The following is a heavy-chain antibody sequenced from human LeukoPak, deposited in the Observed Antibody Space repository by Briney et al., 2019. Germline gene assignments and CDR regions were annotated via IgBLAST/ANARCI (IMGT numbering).Heavy chain of an antibody. J-gene: IGHJ6*02. D-gene: IGHD6-19*01. V-gene: IGHV1-2*02. Sequence: ASVKVSCKASGYTFTGYYMHWVRQAPGQGLEWMGWINPNSGGTNYAQKFQGRVTMTRDTSISTAYMELSRLRSDDTAVYYCARARIAVAGEYYYYGMDVWGQGTTVTVS. CDR2: INPNSGGT. CDR3: ARARIAVAGEYYYYGMDV. CDR1: GYTFTGYY.